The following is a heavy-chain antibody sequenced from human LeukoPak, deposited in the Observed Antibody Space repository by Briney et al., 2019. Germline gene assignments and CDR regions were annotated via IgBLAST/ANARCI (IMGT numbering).Heavy chain of an antibody. J-gene: IGHJ6*02. D-gene: IGHD6-19*01. V-gene: IGHV1-46*01. CDR3: ARNSQWLRVYYYGMDV. CDR1: GYTFTSYY. Sequence: ASVKVSCKASGYTFTSYYMHWVRQAPGQGLEWMGIINPSGGSTSYAQKFQGRVTMTRDTSTSTVYMELSSLRSEDTAVYYCARNSQWLRVYYYGMDVWGQGTTVIVSS. CDR2: INPSGGST.